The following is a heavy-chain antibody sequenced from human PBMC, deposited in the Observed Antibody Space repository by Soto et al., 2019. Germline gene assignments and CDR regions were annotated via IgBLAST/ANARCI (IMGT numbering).Heavy chain of an antibody. CDR2: IAYYGTNK. Sequence: GGSLRLSCAASGFSFSNSAMHWVRQAPGKGLEWVAVIAYYGTNKYYADSVKGRFTISTDNSKNTLYLHMNSLRAEDPAVFYCANVVGGFRWITETGLDYWGQGALVTVSS. CDR1: GFSFSNSA. D-gene: IGHD1-20*01. V-gene: IGHV3-30*18. J-gene: IGHJ4*01. CDR3: ANVVGGFRWITETGLDY.